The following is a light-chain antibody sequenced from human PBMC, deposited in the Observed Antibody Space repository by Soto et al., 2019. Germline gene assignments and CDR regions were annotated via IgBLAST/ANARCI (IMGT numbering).Light chain of an antibody. CDR2: GAS. V-gene: IGKV3-15*01. J-gene: IGKJ4*01. CDR3: QQYKWPLT. CDR1: ESVSNN. Sequence: EIVLTQSPATLSVSQGERATLSCRASESVSNNLAWYQQKPGQAPRLLIFGASARATGIPARFSGSGSGTEFTLTISSLQSEDFAVYYCQQYKWPLTFGGGTKVEIK.